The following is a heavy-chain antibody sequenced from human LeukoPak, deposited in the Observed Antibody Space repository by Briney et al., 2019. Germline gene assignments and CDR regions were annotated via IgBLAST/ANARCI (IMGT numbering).Heavy chain of an antibody. CDR2: IKQDGTEK. CDR3: VKRRGTDGLRGSFDY. D-gene: IGHD5-24*01. CDR1: GFTFTTYW. Sequence: PGGSLRLSCAASGFTFTTYWMSWVRQAPGKGLEWVANIKQDGTEKYYVDSVKGRFTISRDNAKNSLYLQMNSVVADDTGVYYCVKRRGTDGLRGSFDYWGQGTPVSVSS. J-gene: IGHJ4*02. V-gene: IGHV3-7*01.